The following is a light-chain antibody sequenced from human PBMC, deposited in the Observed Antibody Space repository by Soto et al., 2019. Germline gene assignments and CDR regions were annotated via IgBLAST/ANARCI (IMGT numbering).Light chain of an antibody. CDR2: AAS. V-gene: IGKV1-27*01. J-gene: IGKJ1*01. CDR1: QGISNY. CDR3: QNYNSVPWT. Sequence: DIQMTQSPSSLSASIGDRVTITCRASQGISNYLAWYQQKPGKSPRLLIYAASTLQSGVPSRFSGSGSGTDFTLTISSLQPDDVATLYCQNYNSVPWTFGQGTKVEI.